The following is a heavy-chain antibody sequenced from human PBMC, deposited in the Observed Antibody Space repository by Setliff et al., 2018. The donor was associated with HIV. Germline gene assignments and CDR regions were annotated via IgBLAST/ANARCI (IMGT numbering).Heavy chain of an antibody. D-gene: IGHD1-26*01. CDR3: ARGVDGSYRKFFDN. Sequence: SVKVSCKASGGTFSRLAISWVRQAPGQGLEWMGGIIPIYGTVNYAQKFQGRVTITADESTSTAYMDLSSLTSEDTAVYYCARGVDGSYRKFFDNWGQGTLVTVSS. CDR1: GGTFSRLA. CDR2: IIPIYGTV. V-gene: IGHV1-69*13. J-gene: IGHJ4*02.